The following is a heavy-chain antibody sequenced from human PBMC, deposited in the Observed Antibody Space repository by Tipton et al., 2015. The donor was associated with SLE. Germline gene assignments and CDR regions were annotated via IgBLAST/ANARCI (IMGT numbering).Heavy chain of an antibody. Sequence: QSGPEVEKPGASVRVSCKASGSTFTGYWLHWVRQAPGQGLEWMGWTNPDTGGTNYAQKFQGRVTMTRDTSITTAYLELSGLTSDDTAVYYCAKNLGSDASWGQGTLVTVSS. J-gene: IGHJ5*02. CDR3: AKNLGSDAS. V-gene: IGHV1-2*02. CDR2: TNPDTGGT. CDR1: GSTFTGYW. D-gene: IGHD1-26*01.